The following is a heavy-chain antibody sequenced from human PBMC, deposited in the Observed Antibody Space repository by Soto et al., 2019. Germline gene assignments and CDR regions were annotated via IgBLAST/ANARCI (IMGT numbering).Heavy chain of an antibody. D-gene: IGHD6-13*01. CDR1: GYTFTGYY. CDR2: INPNSGGT. Sequence: ASVKVSCKASGYTFTGYYMHWVRQAPGQGLEWMGWINPNSGGTNYAQKFQGRVTMTRDTSISTAYMELSRLRSDDTAVYYCAREIIAAAGIAWFDPWGQGTLVTVSS. J-gene: IGHJ5*02. V-gene: IGHV1-2*02. CDR3: AREIIAAAGIAWFDP.